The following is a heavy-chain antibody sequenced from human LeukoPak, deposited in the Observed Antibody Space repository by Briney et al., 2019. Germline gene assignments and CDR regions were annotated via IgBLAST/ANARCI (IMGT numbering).Heavy chain of an antibody. CDR2: ISGSGGST. CDR3: AKDQPRYSSSPRWFDP. J-gene: IGHJ5*02. CDR1: GFTFSNYW. Sequence: PGGSLRLSCAASGFTFSNYWMHWVRQVPGKGLEWVSAISGSGGSTYYADSVKGRFTISRDNSKNTLYLQMNSLRAEDTAVYYCAKDQPRYSSSPRWFDPWGQGTLVTVSS. V-gene: IGHV3-23*01. D-gene: IGHD6-6*01.